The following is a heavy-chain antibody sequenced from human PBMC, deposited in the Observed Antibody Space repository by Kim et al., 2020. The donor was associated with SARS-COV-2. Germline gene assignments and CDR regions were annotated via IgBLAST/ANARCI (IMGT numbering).Heavy chain of an antibody. CDR3: ASPRGGWYPDDY. CDR1: GFTFSSYG. V-gene: IGHV3-33*01. D-gene: IGHD6-19*01. Sequence: GGSLRLSCAASGFTFSSYGMHWVRQAPGKGLVWVAVIWYDGSNKYYADSVKGRFTISRDNSKNTLYLQMNSLRAEDTAVYYCASPRGGWYPDDYWGQGTLVTVSS. J-gene: IGHJ4*02. CDR2: IWYDGSNK.